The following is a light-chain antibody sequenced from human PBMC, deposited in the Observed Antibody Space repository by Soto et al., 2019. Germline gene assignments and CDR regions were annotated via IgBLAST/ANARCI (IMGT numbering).Light chain of an antibody. CDR1: LGITSR. Sequence: QSPSSLSASVGDRVIITCRASLGITSRLAWYQQKPGKVPQLLIYDASTLQSGVPSRFSGSGSGTDFTLTISSLQPEDVATYYCQNYHSAPPAGTFSQATNVEIK. CDR2: DAS. CDR3: QNYHSAPPAGT. J-gene: IGKJ1*01. V-gene: IGKV1-27*01.